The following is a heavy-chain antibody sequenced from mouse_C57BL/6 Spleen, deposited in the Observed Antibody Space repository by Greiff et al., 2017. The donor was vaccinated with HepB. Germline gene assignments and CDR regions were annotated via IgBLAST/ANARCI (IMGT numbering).Heavy chain of an antibody. D-gene: IGHD1-1*01. Sequence: LVESGAELVRPGASVTLSCKASGYTFTDYEMHWVKQTPGHGLEWIGAIDPETGGTAYNQKFKGKAILTADKSSSTAYMERRSLTSEDSAVYYCTFNYCGSSYENSMDYGGQGTSVTVSS. V-gene: IGHV1-15*01. CDR2: IDPETGGT. CDR3: TFNYCGSSYENSMDY. CDR1: GYTFTDYE. J-gene: IGHJ4*01.